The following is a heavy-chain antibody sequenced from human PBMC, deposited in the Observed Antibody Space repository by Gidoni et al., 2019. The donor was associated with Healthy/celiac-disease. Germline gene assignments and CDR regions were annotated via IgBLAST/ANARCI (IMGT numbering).Heavy chain of an antibody. V-gene: IGHV3-21*01. D-gene: IGHD3-10*01. CDR2: ISSSSSYI. CDR3: ASIEGSGSYGGRYEIDY. Sequence: EVQLVEPGGGLVKPGGSLRLSCAAPGFTFSSYSMNWVRQAPGKGLEWVSSISSSSSYIYYADSVKGRFTISRDNAKNSLYLQMNSLRAEDTAVYYCASIEGSGSYGGRYEIDYWGQGTLVTVSS. J-gene: IGHJ4*02. CDR1: GFTFSSYS.